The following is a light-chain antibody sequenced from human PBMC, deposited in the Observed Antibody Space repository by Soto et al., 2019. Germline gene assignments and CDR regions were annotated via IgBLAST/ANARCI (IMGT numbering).Light chain of an antibody. CDR1: SSNIGAGYD. CDR2: GNS. CDR3: QSYDSSLSGPYV. J-gene: IGLJ1*01. V-gene: IGLV1-40*01. Sequence: QCALTQPPSVSGAPGQRVTISCTGSSSNIGAGYDVHWYQQLPGTAPKLLIYGNSNRPSGVPDRFSGSKSGTSAFLAITGLQAEDEADYYCQSYDSSLSGPYVFGTGTKVTVL.